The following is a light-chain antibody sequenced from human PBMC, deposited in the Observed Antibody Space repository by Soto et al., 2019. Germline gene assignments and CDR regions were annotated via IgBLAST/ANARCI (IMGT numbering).Light chain of an antibody. Sequence: EIVLTQSPGTLSLSPGERATLSCRASQSVSSSYLAWYQQKPGQAPRLLIYDASNRPTDIPARFSGSGSGTDFTLTISRLEPEDFAVYYCQQRSNWRSTFGQGTRLEIK. CDR1: QSVSSSY. V-gene: IGKV3D-20*02. CDR2: DAS. CDR3: QQRSNWRST. J-gene: IGKJ5*01.